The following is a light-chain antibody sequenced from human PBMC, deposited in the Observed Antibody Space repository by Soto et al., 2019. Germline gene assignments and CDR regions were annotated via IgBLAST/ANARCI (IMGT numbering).Light chain of an antibody. V-gene: IGKV4-1*01. J-gene: IGKJ2*01. CDR2: CAS. CDR1: QSVLYSSNNKNY. CDR3: QQYYSTPPYT. Sequence: DIVMTQSPDSLAVSLGERATINCKSSQSVLYSSNNKNYLSWYQQKPVQPPKLLIYCASTRESGVPDRFSGSGSGAYLPITVSSLHAEDVAVYYCQQYYSTPPYTFGQGTKLVIK.